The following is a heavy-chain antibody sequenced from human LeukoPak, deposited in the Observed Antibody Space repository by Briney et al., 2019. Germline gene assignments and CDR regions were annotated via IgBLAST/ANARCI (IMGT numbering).Heavy chain of an antibody. J-gene: IGHJ4*02. CDR3: ARVGHTPGVVTTATVRFAFDN. CDR2: ISTDGNNK. D-gene: IGHD2-21*02. V-gene: IGHV3-30-3*01. CDR1: GFIFSTYS. Sequence: GGSLRLSCAASGFIFSTYSMHWVRQAPGKGLEWVAAISTDGNNKYYADSVKGRFTLSRDNSKNMVYLQMNSLRPEDTALYYCARVGHTPGVVTTATVRFAFDNWGQGTLVTVSS.